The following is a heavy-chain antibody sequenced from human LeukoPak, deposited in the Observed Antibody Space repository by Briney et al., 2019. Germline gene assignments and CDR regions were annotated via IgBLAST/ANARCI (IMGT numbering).Heavy chain of an antibody. CDR2: ISSSSSYI. Sequence: GGSLRLSCAASGFTFSSYSMNWVRQAQGKGLEWVSSISSSSSYIYYADSVKGRFTISRDNAKNSLYLQMNSLRAEDTAVYYCARGEWLDYFDYWGQGTLVTVSS. J-gene: IGHJ4*02. CDR1: GFTFSSYS. V-gene: IGHV3-21*01. D-gene: IGHD6-19*01. CDR3: ARGEWLDYFDY.